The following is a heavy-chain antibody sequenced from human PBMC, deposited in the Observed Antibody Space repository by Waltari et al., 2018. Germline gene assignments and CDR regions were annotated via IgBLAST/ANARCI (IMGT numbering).Heavy chain of an antibody. J-gene: IGHJ4*02. Sequence: EVQLVESGGGLVQPGRSLRLSCAASGFTFDDYAMHWVRQDPGKGLEWVTGISWNSGSIGYADSVKGRFTISRDNAKNSLYLQMNSLRAEDMALYYCAKARGTTVTSQIDYWGQGTLVTVSS. CDR2: ISWNSGSI. D-gene: IGHD4-17*01. CDR3: AKARGTTVTSQIDY. V-gene: IGHV3-9*03. CDR1: GFTFDDYA.